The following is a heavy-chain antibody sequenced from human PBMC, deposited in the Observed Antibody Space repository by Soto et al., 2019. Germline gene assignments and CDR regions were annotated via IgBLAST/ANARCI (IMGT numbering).Heavy chain of an antibody. D-gene: IGHD1-26*01. V-gene: IGHV4-39*07. J-gene: IGHJ4*02. CDR3: ARDQRGSYYPSFFDY. CDR2: IYYSGST. Sequence: PSETLSLTCTVSGGSISSSSYYWGWIRQPPGKGLEWIGSIYYSGSTYYNPSLKSRVTISVDTSKNQFSLKLSSVTAADTAVYYCARDQRGSYYPSFFDYWGQGTLVTVSS. CDR1: GGSISSSSYY.